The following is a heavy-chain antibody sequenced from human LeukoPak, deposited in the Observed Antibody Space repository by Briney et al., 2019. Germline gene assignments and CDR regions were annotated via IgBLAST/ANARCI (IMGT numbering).Heavy chain of an antibody. J-gene: IGHJ4*02. CDR3: AKDVFVGAVAANCFDY. V-gene: IGHV3-13*01. CDR2: IGTAGDT. D-gene: IGHD6-19*01. CDR1: GFTFSSYD. Sequence: PGGSLRLSCAASGFTFSSYDMHWVRQATGKGLEWVSAIGTAGDTYYPGSVRGRFTVSRDNSKNTLYLLMNSLRAEDTAIYYCAKDVFVGAVAANCFDYWGQGNLVTVSS.